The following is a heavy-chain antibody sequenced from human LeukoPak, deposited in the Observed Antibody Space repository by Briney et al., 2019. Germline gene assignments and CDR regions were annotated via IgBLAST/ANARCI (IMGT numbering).Heavy chain of an antibody. D-gene: IGHD1-7*01. CDR2: ISSSGSTI. V-gene: IGHV3-11*01. CDR3: ARVTNWNYVFWFDP. CDR1: GFTFSDYY. J-gene: IGHJ5*02. Sequence: PGGSLRLSCAASGFTFSDYYMSWIRQAPGKGLECVSYISSSGSTIYYADSVKGRFTISRDNAKNSLYLQMNSLRAEDTAVYYCARVTNWNYVFWFDPWGQGTLVTVSS.